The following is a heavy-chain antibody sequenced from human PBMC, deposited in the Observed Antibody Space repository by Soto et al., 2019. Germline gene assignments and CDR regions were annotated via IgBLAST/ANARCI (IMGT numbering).Heavy chain of an antibody. D-gene: IGHD3-10*01. CDR1: GGTFSSYT. J-gene: IGHJ5*02. CDR3: ARGEAMVRTSSQRASWFDT. V-gene: IGHV1-69*02. Sequence: QVQLVQSGAEVQKPGSSVKVSCKASGGTFSSYTISWVRQAPGQGLEWMGRIIPILGIANYAQKFQGRVTITADKSTSTAYMELSSLRSEDTAVYYCARGEAMVRTSSQRASWFDTWGQGTLVTVSS. CDR2: IIPILGIA.